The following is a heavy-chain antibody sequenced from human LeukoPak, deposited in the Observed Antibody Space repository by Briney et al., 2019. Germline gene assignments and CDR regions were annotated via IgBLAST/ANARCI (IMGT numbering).Heavy chain of an antibody. V-gene: IGHV3-66*01. D-gene: IGHD1-26*01. CDR1: GFTFSSYG. CDR2: IYSGGST. Sequence: PGGSLILSCAASGFTFSSYGMHWVRQAPGKGLEWVSVIYSGGSTYYADSVKGRFTISRDNSKDTLCLQMNSLRAEDTAVYYCARDSGGTYYDYFDYWGQGTLVTVSS. J-gene: IGHJ4*02. CDR3: ARDSGGTYYDYFDY.